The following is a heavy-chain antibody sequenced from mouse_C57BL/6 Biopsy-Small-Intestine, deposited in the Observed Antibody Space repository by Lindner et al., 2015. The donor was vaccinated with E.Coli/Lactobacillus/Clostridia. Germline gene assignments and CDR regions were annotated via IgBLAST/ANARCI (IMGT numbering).Heavy chain of an antibody. J-gene: IGHJ2*01. CDR2: IYPRDGST. CDR3: ASLTGTKGYFDY. V-gene: IGHV1-85*01. D-gene: IGHD4-1*01. CDR1: GYTFTSYD. Sequence: VQLQESGPELVKPGASVKLSCKASGYTFTSYDINWGEADGLDRDLSGLGWIYPRDGSTKYNEKFKGKATLTVDTSSSTAYMELHSLTSEDSAVYYCASLTGTKGYFDYWGQGTTRHSLL.